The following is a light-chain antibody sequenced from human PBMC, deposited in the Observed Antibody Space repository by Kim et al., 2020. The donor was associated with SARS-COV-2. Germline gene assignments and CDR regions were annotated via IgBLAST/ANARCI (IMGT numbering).Light chain of an antibody. CDR3: CSYAGRYTFYV. V-gene: IGLV2-11*01. J-gene: IGLJ1*01. CDR2: DVS. Sequence: QSALTQPRSVSGSPGQSVTISCTGTSSDVGGYNYVSWYQQHPGKAPKLMIYDVSKRPSGVPDRFSDSKSGNTASLTISGLQAEDEADYYCCSYAGRYTFYVFGSGTKVTVL. CDR1: SSDVGGYNY.